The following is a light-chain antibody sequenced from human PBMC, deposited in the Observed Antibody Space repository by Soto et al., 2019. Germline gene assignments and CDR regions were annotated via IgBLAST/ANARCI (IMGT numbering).Light chain of an antibody. Sequence: DIPMPQSPSSMSTSVGDRIAITCRASQQVISFLNGYQQKPGNAPKLLIYTASSLKSGVPSRFSGSGSGTDFTLTISSLQPEDFATYYCRQSYSTPQTFGGGTKVDI. V-gene: IGKV1-39*01. J-gene: IGKJ4*02. CDR1: QQVISF. CDR2: TAS. CDR3: RQSYSTPQT.